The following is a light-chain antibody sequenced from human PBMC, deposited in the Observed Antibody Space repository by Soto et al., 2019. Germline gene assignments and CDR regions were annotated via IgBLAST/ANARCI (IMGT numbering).Light chain of an antibody. CDR2: TNN. CDR1: SSNIGSTT. Sequence: QAVVTQPPSASGTPGQRVTISCSGSSSNIGSTTVSWYQQLPGTAPKLLIYTNNQRPSGVPDRFSGSKSDTSASLAISGLQSEDEADYYCAAWEDSLNGWVFGGGTKLTVL. CDR3: AAWEDSLNGWV. V-gene: IGLV1-44*01. J-gene: IGLJ3*02.